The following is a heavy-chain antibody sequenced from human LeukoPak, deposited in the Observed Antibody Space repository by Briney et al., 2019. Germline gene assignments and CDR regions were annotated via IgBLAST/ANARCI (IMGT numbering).Heavy chain of an antibody. CDR1: GFTFDNYA. J-gene: IGHJ4*02. CDR2: IAWNSGEK. V-gene: IGHV3-9*01. D-gene: IGHD5-18*01. Sequence: GGSLRLSCAASGFTFDNYAMHWVRRAPGKGLEWVSGIAWNSGEKGYADSVKGRFTISRDNAKNSLYLQMNSLRAEDTAMYYCAKDSGGYSYGYFFDLWGQGTLVTVSS. CDR3: AKDSGGYSYGYFFDL.